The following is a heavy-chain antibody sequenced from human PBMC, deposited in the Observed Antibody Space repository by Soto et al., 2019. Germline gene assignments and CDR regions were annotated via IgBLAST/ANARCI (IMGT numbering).Heavy chain of an antibody. Sequence: GGSLRLSCAASGITFSSYWMSWVRQAPGKGLEWVANIKQDGSEKYYVDSVKGRFTISRDNAKNSLYLQMNRLRAEDTAVYYCARDRSSSSFDYWGQGTLVTVSS. CDR3: ARDRSSSSFDY. CDR2: IKQDGSEK. V-gene: IGHV3-7*01. D-gene: IGHD6-6*01. J-gene: IGHJ4*02. CDR1: GITFSSYW.